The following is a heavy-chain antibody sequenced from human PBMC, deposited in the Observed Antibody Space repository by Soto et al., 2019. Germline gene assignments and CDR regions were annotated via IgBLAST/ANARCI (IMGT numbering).Heavy chain of an antibody. CDR3: ARTHYYGSGSYALYYYYYYMDV. V-gene: IGHV1-18*01. CDR1: GYTFTSYG. D-gene: IGHD3-10*01. J-gene: IGHJ6*03. Sequence: QVQLVQSGAEVKKPGASVKVSCKASGYTFTSYGISWVRQAPGQGLEWMGWISAYNGNTNYAQKLQGRVTMTTDTSTSTAYMELRSLRSDDTAVYYCARTHYYGSGSYALYYYYYYMDVWGKGTTVTVSS. CDR2: ISAYNGNT.